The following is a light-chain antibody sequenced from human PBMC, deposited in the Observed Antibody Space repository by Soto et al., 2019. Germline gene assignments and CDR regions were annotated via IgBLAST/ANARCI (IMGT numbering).Light chain of an antibody. CDR1: QSVSSY. J-gene: IGKJ5*01. Sequence: SXGERAPHAXXASQSVSSYLAWYQQKPGQAPRLLIYGASTRATGIPARFSGSGSGTDFTLTISSLQPEDFAIYYCQQLDNYPLTFGQGTRLEIK. CDR2: GAS. V-gene: IGKV3D-15*01. CDR3: QQLDNYPLT.